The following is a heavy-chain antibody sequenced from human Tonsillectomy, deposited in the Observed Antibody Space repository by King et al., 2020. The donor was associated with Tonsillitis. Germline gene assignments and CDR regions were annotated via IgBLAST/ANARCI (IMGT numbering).Heavy chain of an antibody. CDR3: ARVASHVYSSGWKYNWFDP. D-gene: IGHD6-19*01. CDR2: INAGNGNT. Sequence: QLVQSGAEVKKPGASVKVSCKASGYTFSSYPMHWVRQAPGQRLEWMGWINAGNGNTKYSQKFQGRVTITRDTSASTAYMELSSLRSEDTAVYYCARVASHVYSSGWKYNWFDPWGQGTLVTVSS. V-gene: IGHV1-3*01. J-gene: IGHJ5*02. CDR1: GYTFSSYP.